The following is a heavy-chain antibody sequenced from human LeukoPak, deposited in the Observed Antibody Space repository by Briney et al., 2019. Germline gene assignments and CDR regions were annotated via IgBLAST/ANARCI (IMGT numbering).Heavy chain of an antibody. CDR1: GGSISSSSYY. V-gene: IGHV4-39*07. CDR3: ARDGGVGATHWYFDL. J-gene: IGHJ2*01. Sequence: SETLSLTCTVSGGSISSSSYYWGWIRQPPGKGLEWIGSIYYSGSTYYNPSLKSRVTISVDTSKNQFSLKLNSVTAADTAVYYCARDGGVGATHWYFDLWGRGTLVTVSS. D-gene: IGHD1-26*01. CDR2: IYYSGST.